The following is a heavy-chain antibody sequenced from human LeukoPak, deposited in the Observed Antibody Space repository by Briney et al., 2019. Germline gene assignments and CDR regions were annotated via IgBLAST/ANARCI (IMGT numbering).Heavy chain of an antibody. J-gene: IGHJ4*02. CDR3: ASLSYYDLSGYFY. D-gene: IGHD3-22*01. CDR2: INPNSGGT. V-gene: IGHV1-2*02. CDR1: GYPFIGNY. Sequence: ASVKVSCKASGYPFIGNYIHWVRQAPGQGLEWMGWINPNSGGTQYSQKFQGRVTLTRNTSITTGYMELSGLTSDDTAVYYCASLSYYDLSGYFYWGQGTLVTVSS.